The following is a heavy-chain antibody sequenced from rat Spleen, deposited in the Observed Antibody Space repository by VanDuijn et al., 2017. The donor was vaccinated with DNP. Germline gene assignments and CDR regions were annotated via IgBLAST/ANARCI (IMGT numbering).Heavy chain of an antibody. CDR3: AKHWYGSFDY. CDR2: ISSTGVVT. J-gene: IGHJ2*01. CDR1: GFTFSNSD. Sequence: EVQLVESGGGLVQPGRSMKLSCAASGFTFSNSDMAWVRQAPTKGLEWVASISSTGVVTYYRDSVKGRFTVSRDNRKSILYLQMDSLRSEDTATYYCAKHWYGSFDYWGQGVMVTISP. D-gene: IGHD1-12*02. V-gene: IGHV5-25*01.